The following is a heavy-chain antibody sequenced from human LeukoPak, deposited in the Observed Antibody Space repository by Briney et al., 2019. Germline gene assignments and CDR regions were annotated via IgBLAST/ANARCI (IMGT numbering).Heavy chain of an antibody. Sequence: PSETLSLTCTVSGGSISSSSYYWGWIRQPPGKGLEWIGSIYYSGSTYYNPSLKSRVTISVDTSKNQFSMKLSSVTAADTAVYYCARQFYCNTTSCYENWFDPWGQGTLVTISS. CDR3: ARQFYCNTTSCYENWFDP. CDR2: IYYSGST. V-gene: IGHV4-39*01. J-gene: IGHJ5*02. D-gene: IGHD2-2*01. CDR1: GGSISSSSYY.